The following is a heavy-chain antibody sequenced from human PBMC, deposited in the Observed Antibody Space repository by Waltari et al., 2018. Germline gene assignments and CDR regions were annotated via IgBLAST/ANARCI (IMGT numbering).Heavy chain of an antibody. J-gene: IGHJ3*02. CDR2: INPSGGST. Sequence: QVQLVQSGAEVKKPGASVKVSCKASGYTFTSHYMHWVRQAPGQGLEWMGIINPSGGSTSYAQKFQGRVTMTRDTSTSTVYMELSSLRSEDTAVYYCARGGDGSGSYPDAFDIWGQGTMVTVSS. CDR3: ARGGDGSGSYPDAFDI. D-gene: IGHD3-10*01. V-gene: IGHV1-46*01. CDR1: GYTFTSHY.